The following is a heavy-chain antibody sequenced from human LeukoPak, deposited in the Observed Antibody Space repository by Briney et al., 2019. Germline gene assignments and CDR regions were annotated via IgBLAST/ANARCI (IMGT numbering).Heavy chain of an antibody. CDR2: IGTAGDT. V-gene: IGHV3-13*01. J-gene: IGHJ4*02. Sequence: GGSLRLSCAASGFTFSSYDMHWVRQATGKGLEWVSAIGTAGDTYYPGSVKGRFTISRENAKNSLYLQMNSLRAGDMAVYYCARGLYYYDSSGYYYYFDYWGQGTLVTVSS. CDR1: GFTFSSYD. CDR3: ARGLYYYDSSGYYYYFDY. D-gene: IGHD3-22*01.